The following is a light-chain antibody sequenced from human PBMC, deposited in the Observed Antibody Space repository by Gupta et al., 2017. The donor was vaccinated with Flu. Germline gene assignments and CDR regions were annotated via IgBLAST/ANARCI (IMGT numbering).Light chain of an antibody. Sequence: ESAVTQSPATLSLSPGERATLSCRTSPYVAESLAWYQQKPGQPPRLLIYDASKRAAGVPVRFSGSGSGTDFTLTITGLEPADFAVYYCLQRISGPRFTFGPGTKV. J-gene: IGKJ3*01. CDR3: LQRISGPRFT. CDR2: DAS. CDR1: PYVAES. V-gene: IGKV3-11*01.